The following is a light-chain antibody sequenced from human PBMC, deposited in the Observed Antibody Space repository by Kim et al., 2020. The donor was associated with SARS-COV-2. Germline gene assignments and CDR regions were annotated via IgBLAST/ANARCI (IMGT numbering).Light chain of an antibody. CDR3: QQRDNWPPLIT. Sequence: PGERATLSCRASDSVGTSFTWYQQKPGQAPRLLIYDASDRAAGIPARFSGSGSGTDFILTIRRLEPEDSAVYYCQQRDNWPPLITFGQGTRLEIK. CDR2: DAS. CDR1: DSVGTS. V-gene: IGKV3-11*01. J-gene: IGKJ5*01.